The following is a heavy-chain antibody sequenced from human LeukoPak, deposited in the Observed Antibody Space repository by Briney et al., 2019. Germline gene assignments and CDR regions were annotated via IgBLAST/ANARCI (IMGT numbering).Heavy chain of an antibody. Sequence: PGGSLSLSCAASGFTFSNYWMNWVRQAPGKGLEWVANIKQDGSAKYYVDSVKGRFTISRDNAKNSLYLQMNSLGAEDTAVYYCARTIREQWLTIDYWGQGTLVTFSS. D-gene: IGHD6-19*01. CDR1: GFTFSNYW. CDR3: ARTIREQWLTIDY. J-gene: IGHJ4*02. CDR2: IKQDGSAK. V-gene: IGHV3-7*04.